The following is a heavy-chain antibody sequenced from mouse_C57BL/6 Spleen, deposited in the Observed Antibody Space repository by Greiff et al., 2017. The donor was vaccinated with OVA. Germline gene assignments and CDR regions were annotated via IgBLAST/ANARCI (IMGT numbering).Heavy chain of an antibody. D-gene: IGHD2-10*02. CDR3: VRHGYGNYGWYFDV. Sequence: DVQLVESGGGLVQPKGSLKLSCAASGFSFNTYAMNWVRQAPGKGLEWVARIRSKSNNYATYYADSVKDRFTISRDDSESMLYLQMNNLKTEDTAMYYCVRHGYGNYGWYFDVWGTGTTVTVSS. V-gene: IGHV10-1*01. CDR2: IRSKSNNYAT. CDR1: GFSFNTYA. J-gene: IGHJ1*03.